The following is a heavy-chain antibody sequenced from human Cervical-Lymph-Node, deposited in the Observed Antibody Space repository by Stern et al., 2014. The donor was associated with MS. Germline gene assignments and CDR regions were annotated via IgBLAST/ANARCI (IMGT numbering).Heavy chain of an antibody. CDR2: IKSKTDGGTT. CDR1: GFTFSNAW. V-gene: IGHV3-15*01. J-gene: IGHJ4*02. D-gene: IGHD4-17*01. Sequence: EVQLVESGGGLVKPGGSLRLSCAASGFTFSNAWMSWVRQAPGKGLEWVGRIKSKTDGGTTDYAAPVKGRFTISRDDSKNPLYLQMNSLKTEDTAVYYCTTETTTVTNFDYWGQGTLVTVSS. CDR3: TTETTTVTNFDY.